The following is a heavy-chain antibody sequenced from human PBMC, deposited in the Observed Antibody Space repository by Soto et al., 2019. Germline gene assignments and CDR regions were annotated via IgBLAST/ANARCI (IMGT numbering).Heavy chain of an antibody. D-gene: IGHD1-26*01. Sequence: GGSLKLSCAASGFTFSDYEMNWVRQAPGKGLEWVSYIGRVGTTIYYAESVKGRFTGSRDNTKNSLYLQMNSLTVEDTAVYYCATHALWMGAKHIWGQGTLVTVSS. CDR1: GFTFSDYE. CDR2: IGRVGTTI. V-gene: IGHV3-48*03. J-gene: IGHJ3*02. CDR3: ATHALWMGAKHI.